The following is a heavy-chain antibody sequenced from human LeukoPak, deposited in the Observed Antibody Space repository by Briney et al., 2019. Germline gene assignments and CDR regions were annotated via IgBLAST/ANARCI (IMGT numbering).Heavy chain of an antibody. Sequence: GASVKVSCKASGYTFTSYDINWVRQATGQGLEWMGWMNPNSGNTGYAQKFQGRVTMTRDTSISTAYMELSRLRSDDTAVYYCAREFYYGSGSYYYWGQGTLVTVSS. CDR3: AREFYYGSGSYYY. J-gene: IGHJ4*02. CDR1: GYTFTSYD. V-gene: IGHV1-8*01. D-gene: IGHD3-10*01. CDR2: MNPNSGNT.